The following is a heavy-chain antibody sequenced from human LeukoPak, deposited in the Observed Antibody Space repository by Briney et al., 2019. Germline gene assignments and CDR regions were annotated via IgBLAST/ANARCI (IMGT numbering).Heavy chain of an antibody. CDR2: IYTAGST. Sequence: PGGSLRLSCAASGFTASGNYISWVRQAPGKGLEWVSVIYTAGSTYNANSVKGRFTISRNKSKNTLYLQRNTLRAEDTAVYFCAGGNSWPGLSYWGQGTLLTVSS. J-gene: IGHJ4*02. CDR1: GFTASGNY. V-gene: IGHV3-53*01. CDR3: AGGNSWPGLSY. D-gene: IGHD6-13*01.